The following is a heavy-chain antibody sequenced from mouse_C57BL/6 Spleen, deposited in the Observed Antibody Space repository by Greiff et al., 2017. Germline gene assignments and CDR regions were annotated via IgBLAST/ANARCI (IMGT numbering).Heavy chain of an antibody. V-gene: IGHV5-4*03. Sequence: EVKLMESGGGLVKPGGSLKLSCAASGFTFSSYAMSWVRQTPEKRLEWVATISDGGSYTYYPDNVKGRFTISRDNAKNNLYLQMSHLKSEDTAMYYCAGGYEAMDYWGQGTTVTVSS. CDR2: ISDGGSYT. CDR1: GFTFSSYA. CDR3: AGGYEAMDY. J-gene: IGHJ4*01.